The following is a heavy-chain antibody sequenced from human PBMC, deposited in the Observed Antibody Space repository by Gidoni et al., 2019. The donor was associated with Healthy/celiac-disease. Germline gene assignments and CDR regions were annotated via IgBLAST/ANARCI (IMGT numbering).Heavy chain of an antibody. V-gene: IGHV3-33*01. CDR1: GFTFSSNG. D-gene: IGHD4-17*01. CDR3: ARGGEGWNFDY. Sequence: QVQLVESGGGVVQPGRSLRLSCAASGFTFSSNGMHWVRQAPGKGLEWVAVIWYDGSNKYYADSVKGRFTISRDNSKNTLYLQMNSLRAEDTAVYYCARGGEGWNFDYWGQGTLVTVSS. J-gene: IGHJ4*02. CDR2: IWYDGSNK.